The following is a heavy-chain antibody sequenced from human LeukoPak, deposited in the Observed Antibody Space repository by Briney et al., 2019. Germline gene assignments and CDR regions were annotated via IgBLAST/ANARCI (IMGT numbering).Heavy chain of an antibody. Sequence: SETLSLTCSVSGGSISNYYCIWIRQPPGKGLEHIGYLHVSGINDYNPSLKSRVTISIDGSMNQFSLELSSVTAADTAVYYCATMVRGAPFWYGVDVWGQGTTVTVSS. V-gene: IGHV4-59*01. CDR3: ATMVRGAPFWYGVDV. D-gene: IGHD3-10*01. CDR1: GGSISNYY. J-gene: IGHJ6*02. CDR2: LHVSGIN.